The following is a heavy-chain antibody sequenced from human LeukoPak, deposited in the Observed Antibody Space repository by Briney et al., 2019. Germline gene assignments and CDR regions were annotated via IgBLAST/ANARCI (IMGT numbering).Heavy chain of an antibody. V-gene: IGHV3-74*01. CDR2: IDSDGRRT. D-gene: IGHD2-21*01. Sequence: GSLGLPFLASGIHFNSYWMEWGRPAPRKGVGLVSRIDSDGRRTTSASYAESVKGRFTISRDNAKNTLYLQMNNLRAEDTAVYYCARDVWGDRDSYFDRWGQGTLVTVSS. J-gene: IGHJ4*02. CDR1: GIHFNSYW. CDR3: ARDVWGDRDSYFDR.